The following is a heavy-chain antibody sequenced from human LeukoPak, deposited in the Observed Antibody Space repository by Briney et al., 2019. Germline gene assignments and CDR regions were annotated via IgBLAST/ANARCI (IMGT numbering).Heavy chain of an antibody. J-gene: IGHJ6*02. Sequence: PGGSLRLSCAASEFTFSDYYMSWIRQAPGKGLEWVSYISSSGSTDFYADSVKGRFTISRDNAKNSLYLQMNRLRAEDTAVYYCARVSNDYGDYAPGAHLYYYGMDVWGQGTTVIVSS. D-gene: IGHD4-17*01. CDR3: ARVSNDYGDYAPGAHLYYYGMDV. V-gene: IGHV3-11*01. CDR1: EFTFSDYY. CDR2: ISSSGSTD.